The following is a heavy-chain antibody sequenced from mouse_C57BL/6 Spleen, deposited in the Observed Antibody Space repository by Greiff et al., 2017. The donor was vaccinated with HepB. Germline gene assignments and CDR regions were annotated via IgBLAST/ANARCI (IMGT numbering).Heavy chain of an antibody. D-gene: IGHD2-4*01. CDR1: GFTFSSYA. CDR2: ISDGGSYT. Sequence: EVQGVESGGGLVKPGGSLKLSCAASGFTFSSYAMSWVRQTPEKRLEWVATISDGGSYTYYPDNVKGRFTISRDNAKNNLYLQMSHLKSEDTAMYYCARVITTIDYWGQGTTLTVSS. CDR3: ARVITTIDY. J-gene: IGHJ2*01. V-gene: IGHV5-4*01.